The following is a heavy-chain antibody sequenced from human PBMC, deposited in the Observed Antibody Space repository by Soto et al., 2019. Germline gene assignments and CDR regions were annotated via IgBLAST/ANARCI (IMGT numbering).Heavy chain of an antibody. CDR3: AGGRIVVVASRAYYCMDV. V-gene: IGHV1-69*13. D-gene: IGHD3-22*01. CDR2: IIPVFGLV. J-gene: IGHJ6*02. CDR1: GGTPSNSA. Sequence: SVKVSCKASGGTPSNSAISWVRQAPGQGLEWMGGIIPVFGLVKYAQNFQGRVTITADESTNTAYMELSSLRPEDTAVYYCAGGRIVVVASRAYYCMDVWGQGTTGTVSS.